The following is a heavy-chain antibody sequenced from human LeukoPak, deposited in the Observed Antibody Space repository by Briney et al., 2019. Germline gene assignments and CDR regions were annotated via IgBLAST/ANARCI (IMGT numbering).Heavy chain of an antibody. J-gene: IGHJ4*02. Sequence: ASVKVSCKASGYTFTGYYMHSVRQAPGQGLEWIGWSNPNSGGTNYAQKFQGRVTMTRDTSISTAYMELSRLRSDDTAVYYCAREVRESYYGQSKPQCDWGQGTLVTVSS. V-gene: IGHV1-2*02. CDR3: AREVRESYYGQSKPQCD. CDR2: SNPNSGGT. CDR1: GYTFTGYY. D-gene: IGHD3-10*01.